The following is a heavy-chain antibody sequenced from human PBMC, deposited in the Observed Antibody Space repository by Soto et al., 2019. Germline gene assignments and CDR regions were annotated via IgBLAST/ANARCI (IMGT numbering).Heavy chain of an antibody. Sequence: SETLSLTCTVSGGSISSGDYYWSWIRQPPGKGLEWIGYIYYSGSTFYNPSLKNRVTISLDTSKIQFSLKLSSVTAADTAVYYCVREGGDNWLDPWGQGTLVTV. CDR3: VREGGDNWLDP. J-gene: IGHJ5*02. D-gene: IGHD3-16*01. V-gene: IGHV4-30-4*01. CDR1: GGSISSGDYY. CDR2: IYYSGST.